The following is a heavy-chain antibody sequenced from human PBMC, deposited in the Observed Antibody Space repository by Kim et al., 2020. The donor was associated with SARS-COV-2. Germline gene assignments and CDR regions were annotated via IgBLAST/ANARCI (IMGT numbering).Heavy chain of an antibody. J-gene: IGHJ4*02. CDR2: ISPTLGIT. CDR3: ASGLSFLAWLWHY. D-gene: IGHD3-3*02. Sequence: SVKVSCKASGNTFNKFAISWVRQTPGQGLEWMGKISPTLGITDYEEKFQGRVTLTADKCTNTVYMELSSLRSEDTAVYYCASGLSFLAWLWHYWGQGTL. CDR1: GNTFNKFA. V-gene: IGHV1-69*04.